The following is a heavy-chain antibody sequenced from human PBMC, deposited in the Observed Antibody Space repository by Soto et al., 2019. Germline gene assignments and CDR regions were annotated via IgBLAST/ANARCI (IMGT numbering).Heavy chain of an antibody. J-gene: IGHJ4*02. CDR1: GFTLGSYA. D-gene: IGHD3-22*01. V-gene: IGHV3-23*01. CDR2: AGPSGSST. CDR3: ARTYYYDSTGYYRTFVY. Sequence: GGSLRLSCAASGFTLGSYAMSWVRLAPGKGLEWVSVAGPSGSSTFYADSVRGRFTISRDNVENTLYLQMNSLRVADTALYFCARTYYYDSTGYYRTFVYWGQGTLVTVSS.